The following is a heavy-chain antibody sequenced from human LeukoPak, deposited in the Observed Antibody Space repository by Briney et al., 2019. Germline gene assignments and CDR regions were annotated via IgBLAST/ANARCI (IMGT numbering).Heavy chain of an antibody. D-gene: IGHD2-15*01. J-gene: IGHJ4*02. CDR1: VGSFSSYY. V-gene: IGHV4-59*01. CDR2: IYYSGST. Sequence: SETLSLTCTVSVGSFSSYYWSWIRQPPGKGLEWIGYIYYSGSTNYNPSLKSRVTISVDTSKNQFSLKLSSVTAADTAVYYCARVSSSFVVAATGWFDYWGQGTLVTVSS. CDR3: ARVSSSFVVAATGWFDY.